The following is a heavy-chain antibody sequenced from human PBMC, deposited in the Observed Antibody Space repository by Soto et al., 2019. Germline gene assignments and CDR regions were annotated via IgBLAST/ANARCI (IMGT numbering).Heavy chain of an antibody. D-gene: IGHD1-26*01. CDR3: ARGHSGSYVYPGAFDI. CDR2: ISSSSSTI. V-gene: IGHV3-48*01. J-gene: IGHJ3*02. Sequence: GGSLRLSCAASGFTFSSYSMNWVRQAPGKGLEWVSYISSSSSTIYYADSVKGRFTISRDNAKNSLYLQMNSLRGEDAAVSYGARGHSGSYVYPGAFDIWGQGTMVTVSS. CDR1: GFTFSSYS.